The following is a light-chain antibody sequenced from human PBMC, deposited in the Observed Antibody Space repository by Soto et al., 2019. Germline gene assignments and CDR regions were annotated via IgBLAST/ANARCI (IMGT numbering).Light chain of an antibody. CDR3: TLFTPYGPFL. Sequence: QSVLTQPASVSGSPGQSITISCTATISDVYDYNYVSWYQQHPGKPPKLIIYEVTHRPSGVSSRFSGSKSDNTASLTISGLQAEDGDDNYCTLFTPYGPFLFGGGTKLT. J-gene: IGLJ3*02. CDR1: ISDVYDYNY. CDR2: EVT. V-gene: IGLV2-14*01.